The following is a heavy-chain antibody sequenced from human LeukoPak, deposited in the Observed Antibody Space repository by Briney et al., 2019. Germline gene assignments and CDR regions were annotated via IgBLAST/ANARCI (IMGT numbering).Heavy chain of an antibody. CDR1: GLTFRSYG. D-gene: IGHD4/OR15-4a*01. CDR3: ARGPNGAFDI. Sequence: GGSLRLSCAASGLTFRSYGMNWVRQAPGKGLEWVAFIRSDGSNKYYADSVKGRFTISRDNSKLYLQMNSLRAEDTALYYCARGPNGAFDIWGQGTMVTVSS. CDR2: IRSDGSNK. V-gene: IGHV3-30*02. J-gene: IGHJ3*02.